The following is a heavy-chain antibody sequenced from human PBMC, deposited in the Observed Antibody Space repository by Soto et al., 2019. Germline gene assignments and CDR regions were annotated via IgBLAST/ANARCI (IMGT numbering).Heavy chain of an antibody. Sequence: SVKVSCKASGFTFTSSAVQWVRQARGQRLEWIGWIVVGSGNTNYAQKFQERVTITRDRSTSTAYMELSSLRSEDTAVYYCASVSGFDILTGYYQGFDPWGEGTLVTVSS. J-gene: IGHJ5*02. D-gene: IGHD3-9*01. V-gene: IGHV1-58*01. CDR3: ASVSGFDILTGYYQGFDP. CDR1: GFTFTSSA. CDR2: IVVGSGNT.